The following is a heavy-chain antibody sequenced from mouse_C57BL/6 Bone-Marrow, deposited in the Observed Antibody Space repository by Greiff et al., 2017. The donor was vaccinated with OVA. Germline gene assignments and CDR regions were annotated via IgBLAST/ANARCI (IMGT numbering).Heavy chain of an antibody. D-gene: IGHD1-1*01. V-gene: IGHV1-18*01. CDR2: INPNNGGT. CDR3: ASYYGSSFDY. CDR1: GYTFTDYN. J-gene: IGHJ2*01. Sequence: DVQLQESGPELVKPGASVKIPCKASGYTFTDYNMDWVKQSHGKSLEWIGDINPNNGGTIYNQKFKGKATLTVDQSSSTAYMQLNSLTSEDSAVYYCASYYGSSFDYWGQGTTLTVSS.